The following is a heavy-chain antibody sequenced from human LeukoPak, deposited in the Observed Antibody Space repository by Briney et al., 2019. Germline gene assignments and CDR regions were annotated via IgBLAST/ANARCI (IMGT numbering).Heavy chain of an antibody. J-gene: IGHJ4*02. CDR1: GFTFNHYG. V-gene: IGHV3-33*01. CDR2: IWSDGTNQ. Sequence: PGRSLRLSCAAAGFTFNHYGFHWVRQAPDKGLEWVAVIWSDGTNQYYADSVKGRFTISRDDSGNTVYLQMNSLRPEDTGVYYCARDAQRGFDYSNSLEYWGQGTPVTVST. CDR3: ARDAQRGFDYSNSLEY. D-gene: IGHD4-11*01.